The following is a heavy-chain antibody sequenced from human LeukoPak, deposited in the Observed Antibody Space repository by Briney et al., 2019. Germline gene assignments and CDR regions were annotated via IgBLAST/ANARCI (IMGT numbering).Heavy chain of an antibody. CDR2: INANNGNT. D-gene: IGHD6-13*01. CDR1: GYTYTSYG. Sequence: ASVKVSCKASGYTYTSYGITWVRQAPGQGLEWMGWINANNGNTNYAQNLQGRVTMTTDTSTSTAYMELRSLRSDDTAVYYCARGPIAAAGDSWGQGTLVTVSS. CDR3: ARGPIAAAGDS. V-gene: IGHV1-18*01. J-gene: IGHJ4*02.